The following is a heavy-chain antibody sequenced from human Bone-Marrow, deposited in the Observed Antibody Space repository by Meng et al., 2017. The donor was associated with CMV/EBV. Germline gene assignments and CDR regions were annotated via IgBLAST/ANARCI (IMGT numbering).Heavy chain of an antibody. CDR2: ISAYNGNT. CDR1: GYTFTSYG. D-gene: IGHD2-2*01. J-gene: IGHJ6*02. Sequence: ASVKVSCKASGYTFTSYGISWVRQAPGQGLEWMGWISAYNGNTNYAQKLQGRVTMTTDTSTGTAYMELRSLRSDDTAVYYCARGLVVVPAATTNYYYYGMDVWGQGTTVTVSS. V-gene: IGHV1-18*01. CDR3: ARGLVVVPAATTNYYYYGMDV.